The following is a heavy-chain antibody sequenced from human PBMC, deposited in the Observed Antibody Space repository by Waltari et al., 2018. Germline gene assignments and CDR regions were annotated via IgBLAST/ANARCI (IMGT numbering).Heavy chain of an antibody. Sequence: EVQLVESGGGLVQPGGSLRLSCAASGLTFSRYEMNWVRQAPGKGLEWVSYISSSGSTIYYADSVKGRFTISRDNAKNSLYLQMNSLRAEDTAVYYCARDSYSSSPYYYYGMDVWGQGTTVTVSS. J-gene: IGHJ6*02. V-gene: IGHV3-48*03. D-gene: IGHD6-6*01. CDR3: ARDSYSSSPYYYYGMDV. CDR2: ISSSGSTI. CDR1: GLTFSRYE.